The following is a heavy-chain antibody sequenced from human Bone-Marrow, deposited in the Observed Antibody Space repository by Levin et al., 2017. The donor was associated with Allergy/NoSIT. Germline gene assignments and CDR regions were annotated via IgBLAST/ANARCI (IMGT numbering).Heavy chain of an antibody. CDR3: ARQSGYCTNGVCYIYYYYGMDV. J-gene: IGHJ6*02. D-gene: IGHD2-8*01. V-gene: IGHV4-39*01. Sequence: PSETLSLTCTVSGGSISSSSYYWGWIRQPPGKGLEWIGSIYYSGSTYYNPSLKSRVTISVDTSKNQFSLKLSSVTAADTAVYYCARQSGYCTNGVCYIYYYYGMDVWGQGTTVTVSS. CDR2: IYYSGST. CDR1: GGSISSSSYY.